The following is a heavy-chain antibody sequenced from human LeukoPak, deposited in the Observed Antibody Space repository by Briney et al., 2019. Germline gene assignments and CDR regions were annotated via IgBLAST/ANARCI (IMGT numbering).Heavy chain of an antibody. CDR3: ARFSSGYSRGGWFDP. V-gene: IGHV4-59*01. CDR1: GGSISSYY. J-gene: IGHJ5*02. Sequence: PSETLSLTCTVSGGSISSYYWSWIRQPPGKGLEWIGYIYYSGSTNYNPSLKSRVTISVDTSKNQFSLKLSSVTAADTAVYYCARFSSGYSRGGWFDPWGQGTLVTVSS. D-gene: IGHD5-12*01. CDR2: IYYSGST.